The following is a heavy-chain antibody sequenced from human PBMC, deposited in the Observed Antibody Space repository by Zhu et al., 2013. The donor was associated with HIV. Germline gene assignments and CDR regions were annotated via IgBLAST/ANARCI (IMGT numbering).Heavy chain of an antibody. J-gene: IGHJ5*02. CDR3: ARYGVAATHTVYNWFDP. CDR1: GGTFSSYA. V-gene: IGHV1-69*06. D-gene: IGHD2-15*01. Sequence: QVQLVQSGAEVKKPGSSVKVSCKASGGTFSSYAISWVRQAPGQGLEWMGGIIPIFGTANYAQKFQGRVTITADKSTSTAYMELSSLRSEDTAVYYCARYGVAATHTVYNWFDPWGQGTLVTVSS. CDR2: IIPIFGTA.